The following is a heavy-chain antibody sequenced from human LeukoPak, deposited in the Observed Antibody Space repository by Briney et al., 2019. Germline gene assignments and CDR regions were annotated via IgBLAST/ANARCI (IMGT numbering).Heavy chain of an antibody. CDR2: ISSSSSYI. V-gene: IGHV3-21*04. J-gene: IGHJ4*02. CDR1: GFTFSSYS. CDR3: AKVKRYYDSSGYWNY. D-gene: IGHD3-22*01. Sequence: GGSLRLSCAASGFTFSSYSMNWVRQAPGKGLEWVSSISSSSSYIYYADSVKGRFTISRDNSKNTLYLQMNSLRAEDTAVYYCAKVKRYYDSSGYWNYWGQGTLVTVSS.